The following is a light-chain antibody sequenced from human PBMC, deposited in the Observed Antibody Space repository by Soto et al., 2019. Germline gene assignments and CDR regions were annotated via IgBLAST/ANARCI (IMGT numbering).Light chain of an antibody. CDR3: QQYGSSLSIT. V-gene: IGKV3-20*01. CDR1: QSVSSSY. J-gene: IGKJ5*01. Sequence: EIVLTQSPGTLSLSPGERVTLSCRASQSVSSSYLAWYQQKPGQAPRLLIYGASSRATGSSDRFSGSGYGTDFTLTISRVEPEDFAVYYCQQYGSSLSITFGQGTRLENK. CDR2: GAS.